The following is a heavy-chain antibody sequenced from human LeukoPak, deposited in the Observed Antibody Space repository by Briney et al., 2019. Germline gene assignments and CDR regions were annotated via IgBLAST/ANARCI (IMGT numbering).Heavy chain of an antibody. V-gene: IGHV3-48*01. J-gene: IGHJ4*02. CDR2: ISSSSSTI. CDR3: ARERYVGATPIPDY. Sequence: GGSLRLSCAASGFTFCSYSMNWVRQAPGKGLEWVSYISSSSSTIYYADSVKGRFTISRDNAKNSLYLQMNSLRAEDTAVYYCARERYVGATPIPDYWGQGTLVTVSS. D-gene: IGHD1-26*01. CDR1: GFTFCSYS.